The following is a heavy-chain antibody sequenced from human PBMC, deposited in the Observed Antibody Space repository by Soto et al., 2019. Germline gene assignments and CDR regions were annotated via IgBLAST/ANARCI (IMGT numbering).Heavy chain of an antibody. CDR2: IIPIFGTA. CDR1: GGTFSSYA. CDR3: ARGILHDYGGPNWFDP. Sequence: SVKVSCKASGGTFSSYAISCVLQSPLQGLEWMGGIIPIFGTANYAQKFQGRVTITADESTSTAYMELSSLRSEDTAVYYCARGILHDYGGPNWFDPWGQGTLVTVSS. V-gene: IGHV1-69*13. D-gene: IGHD4-17*01. J-gene: IGHJ5*02.